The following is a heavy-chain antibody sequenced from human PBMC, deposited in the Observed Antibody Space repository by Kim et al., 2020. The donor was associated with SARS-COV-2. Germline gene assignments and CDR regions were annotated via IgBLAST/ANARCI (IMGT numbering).Heavy chain of an antibody. J-gene: IGHJ5*02. CDR2: ISSSGSTI. CDR3: ATDRVVEGDIVVVPAAIS. Sequence: GGSLRLSCAASGFTFSDYYISWIRQAPGKGLEWVSYISSSGSTIYYADSVKGRFTISRDNAKNSLYLQMNSLRAEDTAVYYCATDRVVEGDIVVVPAAISWGPGTLDTVSS. CDR1: GFTFSDYY. D-gene: IGHD2-2*01. V-gene: IGHV3-11*04.